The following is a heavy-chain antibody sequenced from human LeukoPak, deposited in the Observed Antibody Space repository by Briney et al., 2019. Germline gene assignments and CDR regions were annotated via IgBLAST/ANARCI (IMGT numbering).Heavy chain of an antibody. V-gene: IGHV5-51*01. CDR1: GYSFTSYW. CDR3: ARRSSSSWLYYFDY. D-gene: IGHD6-13*01. CDR2: IYPGDSDT. J-gene: IGHJ4*02. Sequence: GESLKISFKGSGYSFTSYWIGWVRPMPGKGLEWMGIIYPGDSDTRYSPSFQGQVTISADKSISTAYLQWSSLKASDTAMYYCARRSSSSWLYYFDYWGQGTLVTVSS.